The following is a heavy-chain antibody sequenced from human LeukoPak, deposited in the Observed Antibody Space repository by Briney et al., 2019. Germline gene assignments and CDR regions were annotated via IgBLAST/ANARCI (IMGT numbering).Heavy chain of an antibody. J-gene: IGHJ4*02. D-gene: IGHD2-2*01. Sequence: GGSLRLSCAASGFTFSSYAMSWVRQAPGKGLEWVSGISGSGGNTYYADSVRGRFTVSRDNSKNTLFLQMNSLRAEDTAVYYCANRFRYCSGTSCFDNWGQGTLVTVSS. V-gene: IGHV3-23*01. CDR1: GFTFSSYA. CDR3: ANRFRYCSGTSCFDN. CDR2: ISGSGGNT.